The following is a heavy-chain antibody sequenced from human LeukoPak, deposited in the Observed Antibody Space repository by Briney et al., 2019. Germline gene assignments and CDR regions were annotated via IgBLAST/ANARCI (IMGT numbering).Heavy chain of an antibody. J-gene: IGHJ6*03. Sequence: ASVKVSCKASGYTFTSYYMHWVRQARGQGLEWMGIINPSGGSTSYAQKFQGRVTMTRDMSTSTVYMELSSLRSEDTAVYYCARGFKVAATQGPYYYYYYMDVWGKGTTVTVSS. CDR3: ARGFKVAATQGPYYYYYYMDV. D-gene: IGHD2-15*01. CDR1: GYTFTSYY. CDR2: INPSGGST. V-gene: IGHV1-46*01.